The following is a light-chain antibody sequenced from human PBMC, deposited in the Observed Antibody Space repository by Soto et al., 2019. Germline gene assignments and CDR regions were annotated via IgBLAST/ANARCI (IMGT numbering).Light chain of an antibody. CDR2: GAS. Sequence: EIVLTQSPGTLSLSPGERATLSCRASQSVSSSYLAWYQQKPGQAPSLLIYGASSSATGIADRFSGSGSGTDFTLTLSRLEPEDFAVYYCQQYGRSTPMYTFGQGTKLEIK. J-gene: IGKJ2*01. CDR1: QSVSSSY. CDR3: QQYGRSTPMYT. V-gene: IGKV3-20*01.